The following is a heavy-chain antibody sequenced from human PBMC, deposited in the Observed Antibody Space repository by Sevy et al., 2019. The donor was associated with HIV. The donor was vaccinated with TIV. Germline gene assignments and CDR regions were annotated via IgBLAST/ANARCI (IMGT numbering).Heavy chain of an antibody. V-gene: IGHV3-7*03. J-gene: IGHJ4*01. Sequence: EGSLRLSCVASGFTFNNVWMAWVRQAPGKELEWFANIKPDGSESNHVGSVKGRFTISRDNAKNSLYLQMNSLTAEDTAVYYCGSDVGGGYFDYWGQGTLVTVSS. CDR1: GFTFNNVW. CDR3: GSDVGGGYFDY. CDR2: IKPDGSES. D-gene: IGHD3-16*01.